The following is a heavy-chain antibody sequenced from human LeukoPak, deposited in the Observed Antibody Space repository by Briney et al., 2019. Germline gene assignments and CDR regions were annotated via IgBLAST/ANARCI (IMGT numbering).Heavy chain of an antibody. J-gene: IGHJ4*02. Sequence: GGSLRLSCAASGFTFSSYAMNWVRQAPGKGLEWVSAISGSGGSTYYADSVKGRFTISRDNSKNTLYLQTNSLRAEDTAVYYCATTRYYYDSSGYSNFDYWGQGTLVTVSS. V-gene: IGHV3-23*01. CDR1: GFTFSSYA. CDR2: ISGSGGST. D-gene: IGHD3-22*01. CDR3: ATTRYYYDSSGYSNFDY.